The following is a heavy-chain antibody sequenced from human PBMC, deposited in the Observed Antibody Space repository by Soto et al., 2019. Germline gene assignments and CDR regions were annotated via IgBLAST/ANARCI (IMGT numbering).Heavy chain of an antibody. CDR1: GASFYSSNW. CDR3: ARDSAVVGYSSSQV. CDR2: TYHDGSA. Sequence: PSETLSLTCAVSGASFYSSNWWDWVRQPPGKGLEWIGETYHDGSANYNPSLKSRVTISVDKSKNQFSLDLSSVTAADTAVYYCARDSAVVGYSSSQVWGQGPTVTVSS. D-gene: IGHD6-19*01. J-gene: IGHJ6*02. V-gene: IGHV4-4*02.